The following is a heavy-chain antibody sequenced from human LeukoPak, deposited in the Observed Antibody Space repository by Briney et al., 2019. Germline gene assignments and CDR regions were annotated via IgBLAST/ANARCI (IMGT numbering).Heavy chain of an antibody. J-gene: IGHJ4*02. CDR1: GFTFSFYS. CDR2: ISSSSSYI. D-gene: IGHD6-19*01. Sequence: GGSLRLSRAASGFTFSFYSMNWVRQAPGKGLEWVSSISSSSSYISYADSVQGRFTISRDNAKNSLYLQMNSLRAEDTAVYYCARGGSGWSDYWGQGTLVTVSS. V-gene: IGHV3-21*01. CDR3: ARGGSGWSDY.